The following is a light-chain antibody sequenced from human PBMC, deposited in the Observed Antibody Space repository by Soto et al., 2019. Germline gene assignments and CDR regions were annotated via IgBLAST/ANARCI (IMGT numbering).Light chain of an antibody. CDR3: QTWGTGVNWV. Sequence: QPVLTQSPSASASLGASVKLTCTLSSGHSTYAIAWHQQQPEKGPRFLMKLNSDGSHFKGDGIPDRFSGSSSGTERYLTISSLQSEDEADYYCQTWGTGVNWVFVGGTKLTVL. CDR1: SGHSTYA. V-gene: IGLV4-69*01. J-gene: IGLJ3*02. CDR2: LNSDGSH.